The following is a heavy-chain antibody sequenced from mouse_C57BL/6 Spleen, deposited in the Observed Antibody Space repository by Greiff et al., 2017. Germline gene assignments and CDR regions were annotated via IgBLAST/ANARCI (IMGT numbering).Heavy chain of an antibody. J-gene: IGHJ4*01. Sequence: QVQLQQPGAELVKPGASVTLSCKASGYTFTSYWMHWVKQRPGPVLEWIGMIHPNSGSTNYNEKFKSEATLTVDKSSSTAYMQLSRLTSEDSAVYCCGKGVLTMDYWGQGTSVTVSS. CDR3: GKGVLTMDY. CDR1: GYTFTSYW. D-gene: IGHD5-1*01. V-gene: IGHV1-64*01. CDR2: IHPNSGST.